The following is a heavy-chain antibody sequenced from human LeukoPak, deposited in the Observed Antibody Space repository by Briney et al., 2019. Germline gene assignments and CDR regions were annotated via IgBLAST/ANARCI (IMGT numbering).Heavy chain of an antibody. V-gene: IGHV4-34*01. CDR2: INQSGST. D-gene: IGHD4-17*01. J-gene: IGHJ4*02. Sequence: PSETLSLTCAVYGGSFSGYYWSWIRQPPAKGLEWIGEINQSGSTYYNPSLKSRVTISVDRSKNQFSLKLSSVTAADTAVYYCARFYGDYALDYWGQGTLVTVSS. CDR3: ARFYGDYALDY. CDR1: GGSFSGYY.